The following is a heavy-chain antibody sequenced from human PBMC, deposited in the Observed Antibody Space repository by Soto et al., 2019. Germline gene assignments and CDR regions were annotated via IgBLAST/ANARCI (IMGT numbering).Heavy chain of an antibody. J-gene: IGHJ4*02. CDR3: ARVGYGGNPHVGGLFDY. Sequence: GGSLRLSCAASGFTFSSYSMNWVRQAPGKGLEWVSSISSSSSYIYYADSVKGRFTISRDNAKNSLYLQMNSLRAEDTAVYYCARVGYGGNPHVGGLFDYWGQGTLVTVSS. CDR2: ISSSSSYI. CDR1: GFTFSSYS. D-gene: IGHD4-17*01. V-gene: IGHV3-21*01.